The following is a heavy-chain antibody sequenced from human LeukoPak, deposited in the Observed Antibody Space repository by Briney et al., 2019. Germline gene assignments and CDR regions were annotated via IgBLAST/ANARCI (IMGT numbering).Heavy chain of an antibody. V-gene: IGHV4-59*12. Sequence: SETLSLTCTVSGGSISNYYWTWIRQPPGKGLEWIGYIYNSGTSNYNPSLKSRVTISVDTSKNQFSLKLTSVTAADTAVYYCARELITKADAFDIWGQGTMVTVSS. CDR3: ARELITKADAFDI. CDR1: GGSISNYY. CDR2: IYNSGTS. J-gene: IGHJ3*02. D-gene: IGHD1-20*01.